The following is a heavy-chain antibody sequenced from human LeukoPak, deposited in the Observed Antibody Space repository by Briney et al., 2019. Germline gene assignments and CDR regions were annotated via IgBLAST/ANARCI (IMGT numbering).Heavy chain of an antibody. D-gene: IGHD2-2*01. CDR2: IRSKAYGGTT. V-gene: IGHV3-49*04. CDR1: GFTFGDYA. J-gene: IGHJ4*02. Sequence: GRSLRLSCTASGFTFGDYAMSWVRQAPGKGLEWVGFIRSKAYGGTTEYAASVKGRFTISRDDVKSIAYLQMNNLKTEDTAVYYCRRLGYCSSTSCSDFDYWGQGTLVTVSS. CDR3: RRLGYCSSTSCSDFDY.